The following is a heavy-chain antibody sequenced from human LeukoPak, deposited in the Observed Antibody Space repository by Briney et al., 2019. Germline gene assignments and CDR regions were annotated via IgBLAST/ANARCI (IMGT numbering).Heavy chain of an antibody. Sequence: GGSLRLSCAASGFTVSSNYMSWVRQAPGKGLEWVSVIYSGGSTYYADSVKRRFTISRDNSKNALYLQMNSLRAEDTAVYYCARVGDSSGYPGDYFDYWGQGTLVTVSS. CDR2: IYSGGST. D-gene: IGHD3-22*01. V-gene: IGHV3-66*01. J-gene: IGHJ4*02. CDR3: ARVGDSSGYPGDYFDY. CDR1: GFTVSSNY.